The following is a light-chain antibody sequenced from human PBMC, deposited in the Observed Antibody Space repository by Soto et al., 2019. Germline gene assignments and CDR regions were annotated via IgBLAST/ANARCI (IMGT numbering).Light chain of an antibody. CDR3: QQYDNWPPYT. J-gene: IGKJ2*01. CDR2: GAS. V-gene: IGKV3-15*01. CDR1: QSISSN. Sequence: EMVMTQSPATLSVSPGERATLFCTASQSISSNLAWYQQKSGQAPRLLIYGASTRAIGIPARFSGSGSGTEFTLTISRLQSEDFAVYDCQQYDNWPPYTFGQGTKLEIK.